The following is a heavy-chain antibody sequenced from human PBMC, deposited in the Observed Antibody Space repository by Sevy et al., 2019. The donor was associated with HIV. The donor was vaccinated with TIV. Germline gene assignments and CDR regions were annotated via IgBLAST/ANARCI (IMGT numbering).Heavy chain of an antibody. J-gene: IGHJ5*02. V-gene: IGHV4-39*01. CDR3: VRITISGVLNDNWFDP. CDR1: GGSISSSNYY. CDR2: LYYSGSP. D-gene: IGHD3-3*01. Sequence: SETLSLTCTVSGGSISSSNYYWGWIRQPPGKGLEWIGTLYYSGSPYYNPSLKSRVTISVDTSKNQFSLKLNFVTAADTAVYYCVRITISGVLNDNWFDPWGQGTLVPVSS.